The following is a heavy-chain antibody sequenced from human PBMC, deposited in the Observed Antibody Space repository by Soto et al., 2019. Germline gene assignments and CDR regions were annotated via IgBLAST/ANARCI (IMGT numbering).Heavy chain of an antibody. J-gene: IGHJ4*02. Sequence: SETLSLTCTVSDSPISNYYWVWFRQPPGLGLEWVGYIYYTGTTTYNPSLRSRVAISLDASKSQFSLNLRSVTAADTAVYYWAIREIHGPIDNWCQGTLVTVAS. D-gene: IGHD1-26*01. V-gene: IGHV4-59*08. CDR1: DSPISNYY. CDR2: IYYTGTT. CDR3: AIREIHGPIDN.